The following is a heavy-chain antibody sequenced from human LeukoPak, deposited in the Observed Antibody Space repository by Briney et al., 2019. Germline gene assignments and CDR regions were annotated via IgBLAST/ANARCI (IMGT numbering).Heavy chain of an antibody. V-gene: IGHV3-23*01. Sequence: GGSLRLSCAASGFTFSSYAMSWVRQAPGKGLEWVSAISGSGGSTYYVDSVKGRFTISRDNSKNTLYLQMNSLRAEDTAVYYCAKGFRGYSGYDPYYYYGMDVWGQGTTVTVSS. J-gene: IGHJ6*02. CDR1: GFTFSSYA. CDR2: ISGSGGST. D-gene: IGHD5-12*01. CDR3: AKGFRGYSGYDPYYYYGMDV.